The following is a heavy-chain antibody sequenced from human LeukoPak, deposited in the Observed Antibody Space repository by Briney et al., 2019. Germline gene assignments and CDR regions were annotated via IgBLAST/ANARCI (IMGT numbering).Heavy chain of an antibody. J-gene: IGHJ6*02. CDR2: IYSGGST. CDR1: GFTVSSNY. CDR3: ARDAPESHHYYYGMDV. V-gene: IGHV3-53*04. D-gene: IGHD1-14*01. Sequence: GGSLRLSCAASGFTVSSNYMSWVRQAPGKGLEWVSVIYSGGSTYYADSVRGRFTVSRHNSKNTLYLQMNSLRAEDTAVYYCARDAPESHHYYYGMDVWGQGTTVTVSS.